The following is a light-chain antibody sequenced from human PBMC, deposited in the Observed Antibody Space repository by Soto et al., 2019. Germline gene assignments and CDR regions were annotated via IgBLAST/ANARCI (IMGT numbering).Light chain of an antibody. CDR2: DTS. CDR1: TGAVTSGHF. CDR3: LLCFSGVQV. V-gene: IGLV7-46*01. J-gene: IGLJ2*01. Sequence: QAVVTQAPSLTVSPGGTVTLTCGSSTGAVTSGHFPYWFQQKPGQAPRTVIYDTSNKHSWTPARFSGSLLGGKAALTLSGAQPEDDAEYYCLLCFSGVQVFGGGTKLTVL.